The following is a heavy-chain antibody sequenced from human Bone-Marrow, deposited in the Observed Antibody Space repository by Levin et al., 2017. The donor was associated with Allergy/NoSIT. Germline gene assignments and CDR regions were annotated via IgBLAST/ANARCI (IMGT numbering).Heavy chain of an antibody. D-gene: IGHD4-17*01. CDR3: ASADHYGDYRFDY. V-gene: IGHV4-59*01. CDR1: GGSISSYY. Sequence: GSLRLSCTVSGGSISSYYWSWIRQPPGKGLEWIGYIYYSGSTNYNPSLKSRVTISVDTSKNQFSLKLSSVTAADTAVYYCASADHYGDYRFDYWGQGTLVTVSS. CDR2: IYYSGST. J-gene: IGHJ4*02.